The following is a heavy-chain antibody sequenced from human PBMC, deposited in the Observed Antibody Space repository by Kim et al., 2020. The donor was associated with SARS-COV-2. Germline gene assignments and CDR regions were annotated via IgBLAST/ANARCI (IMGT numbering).Heavy chain of an antibody. Sequence: SETLSLTCTVSGGSISSYYWSWIRQPAGKGLEWIGRIYTSGSTNYNPSLKSRVTMSVDTSKNQFSLKLSSVTAADTAVYYCARDQKATLSKDPSDAFDIWGQGTMVTVSS. CDR2: IYTSGST. V-gene: IGHV4-4*07. J-gene: IGHJ3*02. CDR3: ARDQKATLSKDPSDAFDI. CDR1: GGSISSYY.